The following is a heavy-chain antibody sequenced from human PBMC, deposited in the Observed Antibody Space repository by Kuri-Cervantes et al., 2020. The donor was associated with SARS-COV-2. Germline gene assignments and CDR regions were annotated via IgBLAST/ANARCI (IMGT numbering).Heavy chain of an antibody. Sequence: SETLSLTCAVYGGSFSGYYWSWIRQPPGKGLEWIGEINHSGNTNYDPSLKSRVTITIDTSKNQFSLKLSSVTAADTAVYYCARARRSSGWATAGLNWFDPWGQGTLVTVSS. J-gene: IGHJ5*02. CDR2: INHSGNT. CDR1: GGSFSGYY. D-gene: IGHD6-19*01. V-gene: IGHV4-34*01. CDR3: ARARRSSGWATAGLNWFDP.